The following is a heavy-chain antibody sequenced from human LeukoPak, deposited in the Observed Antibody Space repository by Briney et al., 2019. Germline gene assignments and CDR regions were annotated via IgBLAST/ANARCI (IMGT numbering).Heavy chain of an antibody. CDR2: ISYDGSNK. CDR3: AKDTAVIKYYFDY. J-gene: IGHJ4*02. V-gene: IGHV3-30*18. D-gene: IGHD5-18*01. Sequence: GGSLRLSCAASGFTFSSYGMHWVRQAPGKGLEWVAVISYDGSNKYYADSVKGRFTISRDNSKNTLYLQMNSLRAEDTAVYYCAKDTAVIKYYFDYWGQGTLVTVSS. CDR1: GFTFSSYG.